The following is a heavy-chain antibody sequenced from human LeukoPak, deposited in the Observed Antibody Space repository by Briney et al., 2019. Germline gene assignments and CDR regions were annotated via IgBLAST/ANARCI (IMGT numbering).Heavy chain of an antibody. J-gene: IGHJ4*02. CDR2: MNPNSGNT. Sequence: ASVKVSCKASGYTFTSYDINWVRQATGQGLEWMGWMNPNSGNTGYAQKFQGRVTMTRDTSISTAYMELSRLRSDDTAVYYCARGDSYGFFDYWGQGTLVTVSS. D-gene: IGHD5-18*01. CDR1: GYTFTSYD. V-gene: IGHV1-8*02. CDR3: ARGDSYGFFDY.